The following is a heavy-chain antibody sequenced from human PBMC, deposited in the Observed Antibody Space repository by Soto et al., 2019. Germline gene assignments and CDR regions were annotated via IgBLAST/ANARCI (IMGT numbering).Heavy chain of an antibody. CDR1: GFTFSSYG. D-gene: IGHD3-3*01. V-gene: IGHV3-30*18. Sequence: QVQLVESGGGVVQPGRSLRLSCAASGFTFSSYGMHWVRQAPGKGLEWVAVISYDGSNKYYADSVKGRFTISRDNSKNTLYLHMNSLRAEDTAVYYCAKEVWSGPMDVWGQGTTVTVSS. CDR2: ISYDGSNK. CDR3: AKEVWSGPMDV. J-gene: IGHJ6*02.